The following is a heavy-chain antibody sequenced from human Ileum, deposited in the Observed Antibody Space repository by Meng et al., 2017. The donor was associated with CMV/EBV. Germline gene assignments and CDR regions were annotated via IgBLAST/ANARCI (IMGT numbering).Heavy chain of an antibody. D-gene: IGHD3-3*01. CDR1: GYPFTNYG. V-gene: IGHV1-18*01. CDR2: ISASNGHT. CDR3: ARDPYYDFWRSDYYFGMDV. J-gene: IGHJ6*02. Sequence: ASVKVSCKASGYPFTNYGVSWVRQAPGQGLEWVGWISASNGHTYYAQNLQDRVTMTTDASTKTAYMDLRSLRSDDTAVYYCARDPYYDFWRSDYYFGMDVWGQGTTVTVSS.